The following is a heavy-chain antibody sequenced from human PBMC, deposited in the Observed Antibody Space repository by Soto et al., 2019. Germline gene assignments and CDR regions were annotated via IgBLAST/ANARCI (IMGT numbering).Heavy chain of an antibody. CDR3: AKGFCSSAKCYTYSYMDV. Sequence: VQLVESGGTLVQPGRSLRLSCAASGFSFDEYAMHWVRQVPGKGLEWVSGVSWNSGTVGYGDYVKGRFTISRDNDKNSLYLQMNSLRAEDTAMYYCAKGFCSSAKCYTYSYMDVWGKGTAVTVSS. CDR1: GFSFDEYA. D-gene: IGHD2-2*01. V-gene: IGHV3-9*01. J-gene: IGHJ6*03. CDR2: VSWNSGTV.